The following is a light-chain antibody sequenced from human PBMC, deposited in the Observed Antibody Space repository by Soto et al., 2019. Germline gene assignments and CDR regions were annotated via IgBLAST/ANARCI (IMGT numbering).Light chain of an antibody. CDR3: CSYAGSSTFYVV. CDR1: SSDVGRYNL. CDR2: EVS. J-gene: IGLJ2*01. Sequence: QSALTQPASVSGSPGQSITISCTGTSSDVGRYNLVSWYRQHPGKAPKLMIYEVSKRPSGVSNRFSGSKSGNTASLTISGLQAEDEADYYCCSYAGSSTFYVVFGGGTKLTVL. V-gene: IGLV2-23*02.